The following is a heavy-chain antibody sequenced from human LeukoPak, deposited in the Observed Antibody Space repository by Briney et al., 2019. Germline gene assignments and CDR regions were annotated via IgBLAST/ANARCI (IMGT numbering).Heavy chain of an antibody. CDR1: GGSISSSSYY. V-gene: IGHV4-39*01. D-gene: IGHD3-9*01. J-gene: IGHJ4*02. CDR2: IYYSGST. CDR3: ARQLRYFDWSHFDY. Sequence: PSETLSLTCTVSGGSISSSSYYWGWIRQPPGKGPEWIGSIYYSGSTYYNPSLKSRVTISVDTSKNQFSLKLSSVTAADTAVYYCARQLRYFDWSHFDYWGQGTLVTVSS.